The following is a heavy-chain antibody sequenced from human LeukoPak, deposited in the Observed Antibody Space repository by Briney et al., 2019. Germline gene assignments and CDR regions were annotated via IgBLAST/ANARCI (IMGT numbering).Heavy chain of an antibody. V-gene: IGHV1-18*01. D-gene: IGHD2-2*01. J-gene: IGHJ6*02. Sequence: ASVKVSCKASGYTFTSYGISWVRQAPGQGLEWMGWISAYSGDTNYAQKFQGWVTMTRDTSISTAYMELSRLRSDDTAVYYCAREDIVVVPAAYGMDVWGQGTTVTVSS. CDR2: ISAYSGDT. CDR3: AREDIVVVPAAYGMDV. CDR1: GYTFTSYG.